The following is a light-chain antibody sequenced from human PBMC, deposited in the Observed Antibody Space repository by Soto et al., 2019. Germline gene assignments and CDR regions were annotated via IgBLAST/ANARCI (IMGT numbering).Light chain of an antibody. CDR2: EVT. Sequence: QSALTQPASVSGSPGQSITISCTGTSSDVGAYNLVSWYQHLPDKAPKLIISEVTNRPSGVSDRFSGSKSGNTAFLTISGLQAEDEADYYCASLTTTNFVFGSGAKLTVL. V-gene: IGLV2-14*01. CDR1: SSDVGAYNL. J-gene: IGLJ1*01. CDR3: ASLTTTNFV.